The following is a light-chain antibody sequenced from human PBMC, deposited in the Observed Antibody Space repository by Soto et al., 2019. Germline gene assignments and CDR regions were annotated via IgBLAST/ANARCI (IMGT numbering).Light chain of an antibody. Sequence: EIVLTHCPGTLSLSPGERATLSCRASQSVSSSYLSCYDEKPFHSAXXRSXSSXRAAGTPDRFSGSGSGTDFTLTISRLEPEDVAMYYCQQYVKSPWTFGQGTKVDIK. J-gene: IGKJ1*01. CDR3: QQYVKSPWT. CDR2: SS. V-gene: IGKV3-20*01. CDR1: QSVSSSY.